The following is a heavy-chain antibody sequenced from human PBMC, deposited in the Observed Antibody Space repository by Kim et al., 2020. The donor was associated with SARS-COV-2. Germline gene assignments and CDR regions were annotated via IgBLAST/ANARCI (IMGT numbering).Heavy chain of an antibody. CDR3: AKSRGGFGVHYDFWSGYLENWFDP. J-gene: IGHJ5*02. D-gene: IGHD3-3*01. CDR2: ISYDGSNK. Sequence: GGSLRLSCAASGFTFSSYGMHWVRQAPGKGLEWVAVISYDGSNKYYADSVKGRFTISRDNSKNTLYLQMNSLRAEDTAVYYCAKSRGGFGVHYDFWSGYLENWFDPWGQGTLVTVSS. CDR1: GFTFSSYG. V-gene: IGHV3-30*18.